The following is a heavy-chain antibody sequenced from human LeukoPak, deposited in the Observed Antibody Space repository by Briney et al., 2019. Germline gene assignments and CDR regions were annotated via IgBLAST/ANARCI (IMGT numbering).Heavy chain of an antibody. J-gene: IGHJ4*02. CDR3: ARTSTYYDFWSGYGY. CDR1: GYTFTGYY. D-gene: IGHD3-3*01. CDR2: INPNSGGT. V-gene: IGHV1-2*02. Sequence: ASVKVSCKASGYTFTGYYMHWVRQAPGQGLEWMGWINPNSGGTNYAQKFQGRVTMTRDTSISTAYMELSRLRSDDTAVYYCARTSTYYDFWSGYGYWGQGTLVTVSS.